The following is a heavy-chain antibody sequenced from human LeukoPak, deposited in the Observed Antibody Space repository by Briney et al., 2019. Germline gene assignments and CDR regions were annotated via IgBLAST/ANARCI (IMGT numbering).Heavy chain of an antibody. V-gene: IGHV3-21*01. J-gene: IGHJ3*02. CDR1: GFTFSSYS. CDR3: ARDRTYFGRNHAFAI. Sequence: GGSLRLSCAASGFTFSSYSMNWVRQAPGKGLAWVSSISSSSSYIYYADSVKGRFTIARDNAKHSPYLQRNSLRAEDTALYYCARDRTYFGRNHAFAIWGQETMVTVSS. CDR2: ISSSSSYI. D-gene: IGHD2-21*01.